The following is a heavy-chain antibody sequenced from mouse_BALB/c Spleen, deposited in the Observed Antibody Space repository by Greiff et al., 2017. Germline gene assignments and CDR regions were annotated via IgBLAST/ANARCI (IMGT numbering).Heavy chain of an antibody. D-gene: IGHD2-4*01. V-gene: IGHV5-9-3*01. J-gene: IGHJ4*01. CDR2: ISSGGSYT. Sequence: EVQLVESGGGLVKPGGSLKLSCAASGFTFSSYAMSWVRQTPEKRLEWVATISSGGSYTYYPDSVKGRFTISRDNAKNTLYLQMSSLRSEDTAMYYCARRGITPYYYAMDYWGQGTSVTVSS. CDR3: ARRGITPYYYAMDY. CDR1: GFTFSSYA.